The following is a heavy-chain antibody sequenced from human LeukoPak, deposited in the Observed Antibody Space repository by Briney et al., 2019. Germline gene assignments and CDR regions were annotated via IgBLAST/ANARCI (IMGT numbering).Heavy chain of an antibody. Sequence: GGALPLSCAASGFTFSSYAMHWVRQAPGKGLAGVGVIYYDGSNKYYADSLKGRFTLSRDNSKNTLYLQMNSLRAEDTAVYYGARDRPLSSGWSKGWFDPWGQGTLVTVSS. CDR1: GFTFSSYA. V-gene: IGHV3-30*04. J-gene: IGHJ5*02. CDR3: ARDRPLSSGWSKGWFDP. D-gene: IGHD6-19*01. CDR2: IYYDGSNK.